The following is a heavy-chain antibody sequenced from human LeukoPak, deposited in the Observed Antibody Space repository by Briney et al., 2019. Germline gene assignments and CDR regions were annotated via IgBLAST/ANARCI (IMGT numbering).Heavy chain of an antibody. CDR2: INAGNGNT. J-gene: IGHJ3*02. Sequence: ASVKVSCKASGYTFTSYAMHWVRPAPGQRLEWMGWINAGNGNTKYSQKFQGRVTITRDTSASTAYMELSSLRSEDTAVYYCARVMYYYDSMSSPDDAFDIWGQGTMVTVSS. CDR1: GYTFTSYA. D-gene: IGHD3-22*01. V-gene: IGHV1-3*01. CDR3: ARVMYYYDSMSSPDDAFDI.